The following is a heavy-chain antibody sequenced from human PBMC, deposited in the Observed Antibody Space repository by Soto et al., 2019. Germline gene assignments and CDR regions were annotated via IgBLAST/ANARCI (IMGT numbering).Heavy chain of an antibody. Sequence: ASVXVSFKSSVGTFSSYAIIWFLQAAGQGLEWMGGIIPIFVTAKYAQKFQGRVTITADKSTSTAYMELSSLRSEDTDVYYCARMGIAARMAYFDYWGQGTLVTVSS. CDR3: ARMGIAARMAYFDY. V-gene: IGHV1-69*06. CDR1: VGTFSSYA. CDR2: IIPIFVTA. D-gene: IGHD6-6*01. J-gene: IGHJ4*02.